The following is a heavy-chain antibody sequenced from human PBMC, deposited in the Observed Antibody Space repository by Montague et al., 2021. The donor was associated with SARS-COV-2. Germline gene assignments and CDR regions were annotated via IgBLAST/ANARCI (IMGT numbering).Heavy chain of an antibody. D-gene: IGHD3-22*01. V-gene: IGHV4-34*01. J-gene: IGHJ4*02. CDR1: GGSFSGYY. CDR2: INHSGST. CDR3: ARCTKRVFTYGYVSGGYARDY. Sequence: SETLSLTCAVYGGSFSGYYWSWIRQPPGKGLEWIGEINHSGSTKYNPSLKSRVTISVDTSKNQFSLKLSSVTVAGTAVYYCARCTKRVFTYGYVSGGYARDYWGQGILVIVSS.